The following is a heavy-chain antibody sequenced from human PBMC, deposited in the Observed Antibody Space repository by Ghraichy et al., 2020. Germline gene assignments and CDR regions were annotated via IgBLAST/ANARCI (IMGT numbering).Heavy chain of an antibody. CDR3: AKYMRWDGGDPFEI. CDR2: INGGGERT. D-gene: IGHD1-26*01. J-gene: IGHJ3*02. Sequence: GGSLRLSCVASGFTFSTYGMGWVRQAPGKGLEWVSAINGGGERTYYADSVRGRFTVSRHNSKNTLYLQMTSLRAEDTALYYCAKYMRWDGGDPFEICGQGTMVIVSS. V-gene: IGHV3-23*01. CDR1: GFTFSTYG.